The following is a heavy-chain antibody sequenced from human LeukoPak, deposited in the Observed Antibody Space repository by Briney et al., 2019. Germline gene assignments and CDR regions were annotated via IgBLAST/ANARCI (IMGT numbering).Heavy chain of an antibody. J-gene: IGHJ4*02. Sequence: ASVKVSCKASGYTFTSYDINWVRQATGQGLEWMGWMNPNSGNTGYAQKFQGRVTMTRNTSISTAYMELSSLRSEDTAVYYCARDHSSSWGAFDYWGQGTLVTVSS. CDR2: MNPNSGNT. D-gene: IGHD6-13*01. V-gene: IGHV1-8*01. CDR3: ARDHSSSWGAFDY. CDR1: GYTFTSYD.